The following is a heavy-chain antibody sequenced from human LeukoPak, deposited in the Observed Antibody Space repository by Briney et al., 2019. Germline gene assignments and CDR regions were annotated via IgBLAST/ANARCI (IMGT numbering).Heavy chain of an antibody. J-gene: IGHJ6*02. D-gene: IGHD3-10*01. CDR2: IYYSGST. CDR1: GGSISSYY. Sequence: SETLSLTCTVSGGSISSYYWSWIRQPPGKGLEWIGYIYYSGSTNYKNSLKSRVTISVDTSKNQFPLKLSSANAADTGVYYCARDHDYGSGLYAMDVWGQGTTVTVSS. V-gene: IGHV4-59*01. CDR3: ARDHDYGSGLYAMDV.